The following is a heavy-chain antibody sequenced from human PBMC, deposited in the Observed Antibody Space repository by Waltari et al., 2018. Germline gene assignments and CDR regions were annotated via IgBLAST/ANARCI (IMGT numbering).Heavy chain of an antibody. V-gene: IGHV4-59*11. CDR3: ARVYYYDSSGYYLDS. CDR1: GGSINNHF. J-gene: IGHJ4*02. D-gene: IGHD3-22*01. CDR2: IYYTGST. Sequence: QVHLQGSGPRLVKPSETLSLTCSVSGGSINNHFWSWVRQPPGKELELIGYIYYTGSTYYNPSLMSRVTISADTSENQFSLKMTSVTAADTAVYYCARVYYYDSSGYYLDSWGQGTLVTVSA.